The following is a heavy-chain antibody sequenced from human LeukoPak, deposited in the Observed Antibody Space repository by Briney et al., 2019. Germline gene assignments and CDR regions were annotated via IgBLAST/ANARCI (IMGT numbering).Heavy chain of an antibody. J-gene: IGHJ6*02. V-gene: IGHV4-59*08. D-gene: IGHD5-24*01. CDR2: IYYSGST. Sequence: SETLSFTCTVSGGSISSYYWSWIRQPPGNGLEWIGYIYYSGSTNYNPSLKSRVTISVDASKNQFSLRLSSVTAADTAVYYCARLWGRDGYNQDYYYYGMDVWGQGTTVTVSS. CDR3: ARLWGRDGYNQDYYYYGMDV. CDR1: GGSISSYY.